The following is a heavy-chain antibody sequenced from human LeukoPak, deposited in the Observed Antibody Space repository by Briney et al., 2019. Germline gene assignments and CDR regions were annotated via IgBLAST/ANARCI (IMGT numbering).Heavy chain of an antibody. J-gene: IGHJ6*02. D-gene: IGHD3-10*01. V-gene: IGHV3-21*01. CDR1: GFTFSSYS. CDR3: ARAYYYGSGSYSSYYGMDV. CDR2: IRSSSSYI. Sequence: PGGSLRLSCAASGFTFSSYSMNWVRLAAGKWLESVSSIRSSSSYIYYADSVKGRFTISRDNAKNSLYLQLHSLRAEDTAVYYCARAYYYGSGSYSSYYGMDVWGQGTTVTVSS.